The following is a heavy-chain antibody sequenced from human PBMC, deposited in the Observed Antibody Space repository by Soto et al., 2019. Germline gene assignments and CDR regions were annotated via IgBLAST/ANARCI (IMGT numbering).Heavy chain of an antibody. CDR1: GYTLTELS. Sequence: GGLVKVSCKVSGYTLTELSMHWVRQAPGKGLEWMGGFDPEDGETIYAQKFQGRVTMTEDTSTDTAYMELSSLRSEDTAVYYCATAGSYYGSGSHYNVDYRGQGTLVTVSS. CDR2: FDPEDGET. D-gene: IGHD3-10*01. CDR3: ATAGSYYGSGSHYNVDY. J-gene: IGHJ4*02. V-gene: IGHV1-24*01.